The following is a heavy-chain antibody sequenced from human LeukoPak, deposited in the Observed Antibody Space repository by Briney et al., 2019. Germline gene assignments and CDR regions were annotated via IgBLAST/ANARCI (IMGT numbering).Heavy chain of an antibody. CDR2: IYSGGST. V-gene: IGHV3-53*01. CDR3: AKAQDGDYVSTIFDY. J-gene: IGHJ4*02. D-gene: IGHD4-17*01. Sequence: GGSLRLSCAASGFTVSSNYMSWVRQAPGKGLEWVSVIYSGGSTYYADSVKGRFSISRDNSKYTLYLQMNSLRAEDTAVYYCAKAQDGDYVSTIFDYWGQGTLVTVSS. CDR1: GFTVSSNY.